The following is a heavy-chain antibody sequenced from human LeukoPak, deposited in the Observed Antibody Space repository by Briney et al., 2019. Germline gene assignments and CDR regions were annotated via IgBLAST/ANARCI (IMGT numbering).Heavy chain of an antibody. CDR3: ALVYYYDSSGYLPLDY. J-gene: IGHJ4*02. V-gene: IGHV1-69*04. D-gene: IGHD3-22*01. Sequence: SVKVSCKASGGTFSSYAISWVRQAPGQGLEWMGRIIPILGIANYAQKFQGRVTITADESTSTVFMELSSLRSEDTAVYYCALVYYYDSSGYLPLDYWGQGTLVTVSS. CDR1: GGTFSSYA. CDR2: IIPILGIA.